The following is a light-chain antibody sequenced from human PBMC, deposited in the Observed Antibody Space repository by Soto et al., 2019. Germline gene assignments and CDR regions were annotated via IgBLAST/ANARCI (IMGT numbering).Light chain of an antibody. CDR3: QQYDQWPRT. CDR2: GAS. J-gene: IGKJ1*01. CDR1: QRVDN. Sequence: EIVMTQSPATLSVSPGERATLSCRASQRVDNVAWYQQKPGQAPRLLIYGASTRATGIPARFSGSGSGTEYTLTISSLQSEDFAVYCCQQYDQWPRTFGQGTKVDIK. V-gene: IGKV3-15*01.